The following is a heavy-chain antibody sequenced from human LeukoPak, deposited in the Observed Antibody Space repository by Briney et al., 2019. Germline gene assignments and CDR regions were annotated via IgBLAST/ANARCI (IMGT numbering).Heavy chain of an antibody. Sequence: GGSLRLSCAASGFTFSSYAMSWVRQAPGKGLEWVSAISGSGGSTYYADSVKGRFTISRDNSKNTPYLQMNSLRAEDTAVYYCAKRKVGLLWFGELSPWGQGTLVTVSS. D-gene: IGHD3-10*01. CDR3: AKRKVGLLWFGELSP. CDR1: GFTFSSYA. V-gene: IGHV3-23*01. CDR2: ISGSGGST. J-gene: IGHJ5*02.